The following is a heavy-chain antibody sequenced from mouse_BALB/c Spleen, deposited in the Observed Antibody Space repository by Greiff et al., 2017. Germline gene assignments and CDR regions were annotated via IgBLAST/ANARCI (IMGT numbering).Heavy chain of an antibody. D-gene: IGHD1-1*01. Sequence: EVKLQESGPELVKPGASVKMSCKASGYTFTSYVMHWVKQKPGQGLEWIGYINPYNDGTKYNEKFKGKATLTSDKSSSTAYMELSSLTSEDSAVYYCARMGYYGSSSFDYWGQGTTLTVSS. J-gene: IGHJ2*01. CDR3: ARMGYYGSSSFDY. CDR2: INPYNDGT. V-gene: IGHV1-14*01. CDR1: GYTFTSYV.